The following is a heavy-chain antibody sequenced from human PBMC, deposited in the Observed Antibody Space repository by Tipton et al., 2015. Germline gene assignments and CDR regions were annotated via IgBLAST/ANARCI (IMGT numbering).Heavy chain of an antibody. J-gene: IGHJ6*02. D-gene: IGHD4-23*01. CDR2: IYPGDSDT. CDR1: GYSFTTSW. V-gene: IGHV5-51*01. Sequence: VQLVQSGAEVKKPGESLKISCKGSGYSFTTSWIGWVRQMPGKGLEWMGIIYPGDSDTKYNPSFQGHITISADKSITTAYVQWNSLKASDTAMYYCARAGGNSGNYYYYGMDVWGHGTTVTVSS. CDR3: ARAGGNSGNYYYYGMDV.